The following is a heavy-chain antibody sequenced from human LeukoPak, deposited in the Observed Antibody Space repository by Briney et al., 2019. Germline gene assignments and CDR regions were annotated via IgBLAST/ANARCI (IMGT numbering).Heavy chain of an antibody. Sequence: GASVKVSCKASGGTFSSYAISWVRQAPGQGLEWMGGIIPIFGTANYAQKLQGRVTMTTDTSTSTAYMELRSLRSDDTAVYYCAAHEGYSSGWYLTSAFDIWGQGTMVTVSS. V-gene: IGHV1-69*05. J-gene: IGHJ3*02. CDR3: AAHEGYSSGWYLTSAFDI. D-gene: IGHD6-19*01. CDR2: IIPIFGTA. CDR1: GGTFSSYA.